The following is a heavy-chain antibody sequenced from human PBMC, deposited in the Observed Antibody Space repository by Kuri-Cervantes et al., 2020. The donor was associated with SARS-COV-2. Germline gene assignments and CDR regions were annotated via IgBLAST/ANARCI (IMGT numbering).Heavy chain of an antibody. CDR3: AREYSSSSGFDY. Sequence: SETLSLTCTVSGGSISSDYWSWIRQPPGKGLEWIAYVYYSGSTYYNPSLKSRVTISVDTSKNQFSLKLSSVTAADTAVYYCAREYSSSSGFDYWGQGTLVTVSS. V-gene: IGHV4-59*01. D-gene: IGHD6-6*01. CDR2: VYYSGST. CDR1: GGSISSDY. J-gene: IGHJ4*02.